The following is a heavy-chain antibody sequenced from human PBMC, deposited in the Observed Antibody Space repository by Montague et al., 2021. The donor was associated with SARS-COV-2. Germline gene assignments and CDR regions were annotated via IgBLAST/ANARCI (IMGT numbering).Heavy chain of an antibody. CDR2: IYDSGST. CDR1: GGPISSSNYY. J-gene: IGHJ3*02. D-gene: IGHD5-12*01. V-gene: IGHV4-39*02. CDR3: ARRGRKLLPVATTVGGFDI. Sequence: SETLSPTRTVSGGPISSSNYYWDWIRQPPGKGLEWIGSIYDSGSTYYXPSLKSRVTISVDTSKNHFSLKLSSVTAADTAVYYCARRGRKLLPVATTVGGFDIWGQGTMVTVSS.